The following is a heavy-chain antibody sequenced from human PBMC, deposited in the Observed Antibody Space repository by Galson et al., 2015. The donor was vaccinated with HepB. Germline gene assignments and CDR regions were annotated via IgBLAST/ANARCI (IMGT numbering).Heavy chain of an antibody. CDR2: IIPIFGTA. D-gene: IGHD3-22*01. J-gene: IGHJ4*02. V-gene: IGHV1-69*01. Sequence: SCKASGGTFSSYAISWVRQAPGQGLEWMGGIIPIFGTANYAQKFQGRVTITADESTSTAYMELSSLRSEDTAVYYCARGPDYYDSSGYYWLGDYWGQGTLVTVSS. CDR1: GGTFSSYA. CDR3: ARGPDYYDSSGYYWLGDY.